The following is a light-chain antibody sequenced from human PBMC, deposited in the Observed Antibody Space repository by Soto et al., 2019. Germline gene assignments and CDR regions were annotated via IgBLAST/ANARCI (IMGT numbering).Light chain of an antibody. J-gene: IGKJ2*01. CDR3: QQYSSYSS. Sequence: DIQMTQSPSTLSASVGDRVTITCRASQSISGWLAWYQQKPGKAPNLLISDASSLESGVPSRFSGSGSGTYFTLPISGLQPDDFATYYCQQYSSYSSFGQGTKLEIK. V-gene: IGKV1-5*01. CDR2: DAS. CDR1: QSISGW.